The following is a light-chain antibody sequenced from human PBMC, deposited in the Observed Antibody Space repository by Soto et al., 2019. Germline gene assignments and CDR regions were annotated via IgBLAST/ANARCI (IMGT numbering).Light chain of an antibody. CDR3: QHYNNWPAP. J-gene: IGKJ1*01. CDR1: QSVSSN. CDR2: GAS. V-gene: IGKV3-15*01. Sequence: EIVMTQSPATLSVSPGERATLSCRASQSVSSNLAWYQQKPGQAPRLLIYGASTRATGIPARFSGSGSGTEFTLTISSLQFVVFSVDDRQHYNNWPAPLGQGT.